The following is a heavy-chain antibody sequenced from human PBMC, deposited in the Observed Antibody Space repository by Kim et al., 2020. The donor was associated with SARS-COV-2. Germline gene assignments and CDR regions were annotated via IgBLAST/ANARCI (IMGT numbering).Heavy chain of an antibody. V-gene: IGHV3-23*01. CDR2: ITGSGGST. CDR1: GFTFSSYA. CDR3: AKEARLAD. J-gene: IGHJ4*02. Sequence: GGSLRLSCAATGFTFSSYAMSWVRQAPGKGLEWVSTITGSGGSTYYADSVKGRFTISRDNSKDTLFLQMNSLRAEDTAVFYCAKEARLADWGQGTLVTFSS.